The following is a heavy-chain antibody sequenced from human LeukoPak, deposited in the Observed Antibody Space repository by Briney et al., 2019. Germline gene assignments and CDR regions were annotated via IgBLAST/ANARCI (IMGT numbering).Heavy chain of an antibody. Sequence: VESLQISCQGSGYSFTNYWINWVRQTPGKDLEWMGRIDPSDSYINYSPSFEGHVTISADKSTSTAYVQWSSLKASDTAIYYCARGYHDLLTGYYGYYFDYWGQGTLDSVSS. J-gene: IGHJ4*02. CDR2: IDPSDSYI. CDR1: GYSFTNYW. D-gene: IGHD3-9*01. CDR3: ARGYHDLLTGYYGYYFDY. V-gene: IGHV5-10-1*01.